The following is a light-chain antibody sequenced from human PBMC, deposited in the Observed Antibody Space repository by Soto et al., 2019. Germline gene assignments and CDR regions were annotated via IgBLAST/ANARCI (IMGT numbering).Light chain of an antibody. CDR3: QQFNYWHPIT. CDR2: GAS. J-gene: IGKJ5*01. CDR1: QSVSSN. Sequence: ILLTQSPATLSVSPGERATLSCRASQSVSSNLAWYQQIPGRAPRLLIYGASTRATGIPASFSASGSGTEFTLTISSLQYEDFAVYYCQQFNYWHPITFGQGTRLEIK. V-gene: IGKV3-15*01.